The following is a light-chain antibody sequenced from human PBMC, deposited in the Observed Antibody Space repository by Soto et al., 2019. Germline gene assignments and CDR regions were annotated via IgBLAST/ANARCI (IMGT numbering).Light chain of an antibody. V-gene: IGKV3-20*01. Sequence: EIVLTQSPGTLSLSPGERATLSCRASQRINTSYLAWYQQKPGQAPRLLISGTSIRATGIPDRFSGSGSGTDFTLTISRLESEDFAVYYCQKYGSSRTFGQGTKVDIK. CDR3: QKYGSSRT. CDR2: GTS. J-gene: IGKJ1*01. CDR1: QRINTSY.